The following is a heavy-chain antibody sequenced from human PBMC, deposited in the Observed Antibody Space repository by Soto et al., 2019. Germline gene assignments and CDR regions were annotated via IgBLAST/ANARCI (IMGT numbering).Heavy chain of an antibody. Sequence: QVQLQESGPGLVKPSQTLSLTCTVSGGSISSGWYYWSWIRQHPGKGVEWIGYIYYSGSTYYNPSLKSRVTISVDTSKNQYSLKLSSVTAADTAVYYCARGREYYYDSSGYYYFDYWGQGTLVTVSS. V-gene: IGHV4-31*03. CDR3: ARGREYYYDSSGYYYFDY. CDR2: IYYSGST. D-gene: IGHD3-22*01. J-gene: IGHJ4*02. CDR1: GGSISSGWYY.